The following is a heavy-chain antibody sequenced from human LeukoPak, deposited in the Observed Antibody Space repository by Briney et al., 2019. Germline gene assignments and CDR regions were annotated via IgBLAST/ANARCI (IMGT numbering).Heavy chain of an antibody. CDR3: ARDVLFCGTTTCSLKGPMDV. CDR1: GYTFTGYY. CDR2: INPSAGST. D-gene: IGHD2-2*01. J-gene: IGHJ6*02. Sequence: ASVKVSCKASGYTFTGYYMHWVRQAPGQGLEWMGIINPSAGSTNSAQKFQGRVTMTRDTSTSTVYMELSSLRSEDSAVYYCARDVLFCGTTTCSLKGPMDVWGQGTTVTVSS. V-gene: IGHV1-46*01.